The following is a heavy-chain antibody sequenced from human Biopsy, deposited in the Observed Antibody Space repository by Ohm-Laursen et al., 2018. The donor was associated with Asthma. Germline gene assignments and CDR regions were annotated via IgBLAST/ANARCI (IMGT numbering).Heavy chain of an antibody. V-gene: IGHV3-7*01. D-gene: IGHD3-3*02. Sequence: SLRLSCTAAGFTFGDYWMSWVRQVPGKGLEWVANIKHDGSEKNHVDSLKGRFTISRDNAKNSLYLLMNSLRAEDTAVYYCARTFHFWSPYHAEHYQLWGQGTLVTVSS. CDR1: GFTFGDYW. CDR2: IKHDGSEK. J-gene: IGHJ1*01. CDR3: ARTFHFWSPYHAEHYQL.